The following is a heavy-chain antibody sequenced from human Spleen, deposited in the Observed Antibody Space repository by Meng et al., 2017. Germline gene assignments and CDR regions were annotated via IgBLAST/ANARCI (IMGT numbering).Heavy chain of an antibody. CDR1: GFTFPAYA. V-gene: IGHV3-30*01. Sequence: GESLKISCAASGFTFPAYAIHWVRQAPGRGLEWVALISYDGTNKYYADSVKGRFTISRDNSKNTLYLQLNSLRPDDTAVYYCARRFVTDFDSWGQGTLVAVSS. J-gene: IGHJ4*02. CDR2: ISYDGTNK. CDR3: ARRFVTDFDS. D-gene: IGHD2-21*02.